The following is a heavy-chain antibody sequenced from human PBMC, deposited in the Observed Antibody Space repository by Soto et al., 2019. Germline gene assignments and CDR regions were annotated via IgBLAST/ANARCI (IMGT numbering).Heavy chain of an antibody. CDR3: ARDRGYSYGHDGFDI. Sequence: AASVKVSCKASGYTFTSYGISWVRQAPGQGLEWMGWISAYNGNTNYAQKLQGRVTMTTDTSTSTAYMELRSLRSDDTAVYYCARDRGYSYGHDGFDIWGHGTMVTVSS. J-gene: IGHJ3*02. V-gene: IGHV1-18*01. D-gene: IGHD5-18*01. CDR2: ISAYNGNT. CDR1: GYTFTSYG.